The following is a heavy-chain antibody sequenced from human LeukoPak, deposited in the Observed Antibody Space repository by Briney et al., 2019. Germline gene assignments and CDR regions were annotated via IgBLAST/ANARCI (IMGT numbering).Heavy chain of an antibody. CDR3: ARHVEIAVAGPIDY. Sequence: SETLSLTCTVSGGSISSCRDYWGWIPPPPGKGLEWIGSIYYSGSTYSNPSLKSRVTISVDTSKNQSSLTLSSVTAADTAVYYCARHVEIAVAGPIDYWGQGTLVTVSS. J-gene: IGHJ4*02. D-gene: IGHD6-19*01. CDR2: IYYSGST. V-gene: IGHV4-39*01. CDR1: GGSISSCRDY.